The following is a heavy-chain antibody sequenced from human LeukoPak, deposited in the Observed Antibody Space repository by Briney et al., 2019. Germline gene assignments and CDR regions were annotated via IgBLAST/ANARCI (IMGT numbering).Heavy chain of an antibody. CDR2: ISGSGGST. CDR1: GFTFSSYA. Sequence: GGSLRLSCAASGFTFSSYAMSWVRQAPGKGLEWVSAISGSGGSTYYADSVKGRFTISRDNSKNTLYLQMNSLRAEDTAVYYCAKEREEYSSSFYFDYWGQGTLVTVPS. D-gene: IGHD6-6*01. J-gene: IGHJ4*02. CDR3: AKEREEYSSSFYFDY. V-gene: IGHV3-23*01.